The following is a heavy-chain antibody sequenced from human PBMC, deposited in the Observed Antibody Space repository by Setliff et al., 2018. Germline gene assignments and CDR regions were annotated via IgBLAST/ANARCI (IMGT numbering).Heavy chain of an antibody. CDR1: EFAFSSSW. V-gene: IGHV3-7*01. D-gene: IGHD2-15*01. CDR2: INEDGTDR. J-gene: IGHJ6*02. Sequence: GGSLRLSCAVSEFAFSSSWMTWVRQAPGKGLEWVANINEDGTDRKYVDSVKGRFTISRDNAKNSLSLQMNDLRVEDTSVYYCARRLPYFGMDVWGQGTTVTVSS. CDR3: ARRLPYFGMDV.